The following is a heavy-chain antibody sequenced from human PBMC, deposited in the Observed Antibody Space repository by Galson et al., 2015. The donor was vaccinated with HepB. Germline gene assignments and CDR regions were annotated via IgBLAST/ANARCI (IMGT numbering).Heavy chain of an antibody. D-gene: IGHD1-26*01. V-gene: IGHV3-30*18. J-gene: IGHJ4*02. CDR2: ISYDGSNK. CDR1: GFTFSSYG. Sequence: SLRLSCAASGFTFSSYGMHWVRQAPGKGLEWVAVISYDGSNKYYADSVKGRFTISRDNSKNTLYLQMNSLRAEDTAVYYCAKDLLGWELLWGQDYWGQGTLVTVSS. CDR3: AKDLLGWELLWGQDY.